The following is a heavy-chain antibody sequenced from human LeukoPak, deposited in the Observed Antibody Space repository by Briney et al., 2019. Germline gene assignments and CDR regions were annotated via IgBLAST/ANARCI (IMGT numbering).Heavy chain of an antibody. CDR1: GYTFTDYY. D-gene: IGHD4-17*01. V-gene: IGHV1-8*02. CDR2: MNPNSGNT. Sequence: ASVKVSCKASGYTFTDYYMHWVRQAPGQGLEWMGWMNPNSGNTGYAQKFQGRVTMTRNTSISTAYMELSSLRSADTAVYYCARWASYGDYYWYFDLWGRGTLVTVSS. J-gene: IGHJ2*01. CDR3: ARWASYGDYYWYFDL.